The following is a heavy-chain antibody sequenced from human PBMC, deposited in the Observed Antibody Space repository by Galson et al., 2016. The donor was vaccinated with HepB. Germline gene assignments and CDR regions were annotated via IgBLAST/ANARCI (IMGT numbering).Heavy chain of an antibody. V-gene: IGHV4-39*01. D-gene: IGHD2-2*01. CDR1: GGSISSSRYS. J-gene: IGHJ4*02. CDR3: ARYCSSTSCSRYGDILTGYDGPF. CDR2: LYYSGST. Sequence: ETLSLTCTVSGGSISSSRYSWGWIRQPPGKGLEWIGCLYYSGSTYYNSSLKSRATISVDTSKNQFSLNPSAVTAADTAVYYCARYCSSTSCSRYGDILTGYDGPFWGQGTLVTVSS.